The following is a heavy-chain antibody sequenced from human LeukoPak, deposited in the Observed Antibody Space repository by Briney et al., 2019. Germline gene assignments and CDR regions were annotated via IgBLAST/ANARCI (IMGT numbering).Heavy chain of an antibody. D-gene: IGHD6-19*01. CDR1: GFTFSSYG. Sequence: GGPLRLSCAASGFTFSSYGMHWVRQAPGKGLEWVAFIRYDGSNKYYADSVKGRFTISRDNAKNSLYLQMNSLRAEDTAVYYCVSSGWYYFDYWGQGTLVTVSS. CDR3: VSSGWYYFDY. V-gene: IGHV3-30*02. J-gene: IGHJ4*02. CDR2: IRYDGSNK.